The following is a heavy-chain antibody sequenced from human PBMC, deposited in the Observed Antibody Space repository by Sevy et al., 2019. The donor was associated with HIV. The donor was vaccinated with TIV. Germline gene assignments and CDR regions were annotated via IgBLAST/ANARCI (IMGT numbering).Heavy chain of an antibody. D-gene: IGHD5-12*01. CDR2: IYYTGSN. CDR1: GASMRSGTYY. CDR3: ARGRLIVARERWFDP. J-gene: IGHJ5*02. V-gene: IGHV4-31*03. Sequence: SETLSLTCTVSGASMRSGTYYWSWIRQHPGKGLEWIGYIYYTGSNYYNPSLKSRVIISLDASKNQFSLKLSSVTAADTAVYYCARGRLIVARERWFDPWGQGTLVTVSS.